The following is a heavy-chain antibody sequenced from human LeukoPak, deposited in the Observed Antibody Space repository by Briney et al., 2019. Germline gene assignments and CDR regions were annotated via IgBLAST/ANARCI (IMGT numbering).Heavy chain of an antibody. Sequence: ASVKVSCKASGYTFTSYYMHWVRQAPGQGLEWMGIINPSGGSTSYAQKFQGRVTITADKSTSTVYMELSSLRSEDTAVYYCASQYYDYVWGSYRRIDYWGQGTLVTVSS. CDR2: INPSGGST. J-gene: IGHJ4*02. CDR3: ASQYYDYVWGSYRRIDY. D-gene: IGHD3-16*02. CDR1: GYTFTSYY. V-gene: IGHV1-46*01.